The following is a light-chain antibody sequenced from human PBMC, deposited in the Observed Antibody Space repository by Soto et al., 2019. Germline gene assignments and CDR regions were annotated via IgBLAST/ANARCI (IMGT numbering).Light chain of an antibody. J-gene: IGKJ3*01. CDR3: QQSYTLPFT. CDR1: QGISSY. CDR2: AAS. V-gene: IGKV1-8*01. Sequence: SRMTQSPSSLSATTRDRVTITCRASQGISSYLAWYQQKPGKAPKLLIYAASTLQSGVPSRFSGSGSGTDFTLTITSLQPEDFATYYCQQSYTLPFTSAPRAKVDI.